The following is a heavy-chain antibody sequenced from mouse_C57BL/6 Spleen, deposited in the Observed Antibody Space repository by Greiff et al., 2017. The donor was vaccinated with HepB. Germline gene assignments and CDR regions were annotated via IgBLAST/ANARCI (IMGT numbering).Heavy chain of an antibody. CDR3: AREGENLLLRSQFAY. J-gene: IGHJ3*01. CDR1: GYTFTSYG. D-gene: IGHD1-1*01. V-gene: IGHV1-81*01. Sequence: QVQLQQSGAELARPGASVKLSCKASGYTFTSYGISWVKQRTGQGLEWIGEIYPRSGNTYYNEKFKGKATLTADKSSSTAYMELRSLTSEDSAVYFCAREGENLLLRSQFAYWGQGTLVTVSA. CDR2: IYPRSGNT.